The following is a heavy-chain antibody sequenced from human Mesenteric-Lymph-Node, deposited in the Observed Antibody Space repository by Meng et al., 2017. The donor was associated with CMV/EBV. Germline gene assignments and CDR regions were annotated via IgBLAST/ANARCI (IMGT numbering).Heavy chain of an antibody. CDR2: ISGSNGII. V-gene: IGHV1-18*04. D-gene: IGHD3-10*01. Sequence: GYTFTGYFMHWVRQAPGQGPEWMGWISGSNGIINYSPKLQGRVTMTTDTSTSTASMELRSLRSDDTAVYYCTRFNVVAVRGVITRSLDYWGQGTLVTVSS. CDR1: GYTFTGYF. J-gene: IGHJ4*02. CDR3: TRFNVVAVRGVITRSLDY.